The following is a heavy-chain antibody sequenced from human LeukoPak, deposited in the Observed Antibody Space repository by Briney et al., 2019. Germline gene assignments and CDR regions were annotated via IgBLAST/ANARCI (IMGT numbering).Heavy chain of an antibody. J-gene: IGHJ4*02. CDR1: GYTFTSYG. CDR3: AREGMTYYYDSSGYYTDY. CDR2: ISAYNGNT. D-gene: IGHD3-22*01. V-gene: IGHV1-18*01. Sequence: SVKVSCKTSGYTFTSYGISWVRQAPGQGLEWMGWISAYNGNTNYAQKLQGRVTMTTDTSTSTAYMELRSLRSDDTAVYYCAREGMTYYYDSSGYYTDYWGQGTLVTVSS.